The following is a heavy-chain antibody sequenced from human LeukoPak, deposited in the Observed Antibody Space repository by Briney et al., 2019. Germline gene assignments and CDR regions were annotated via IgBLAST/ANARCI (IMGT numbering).Heavy chain of an antibody. V-gene: IGHV1-69-2*01. J-gene: IGHJ4*02. CDR3: ATAYSSSSDFDY. CDR1: GYTFTDYY. D-gene: IGHD6-6*01. Sequence: ATVKISCKVSGYTFTDYYMHWVPQAPGKGLEWMGLVDPEDGETIYAEKLQGRVTITADTSTDTAYMELSSLRSEDTAVYYCATAYSSSSDFDYWGQGTLVTVSS. CDR2: VDPEDGET.